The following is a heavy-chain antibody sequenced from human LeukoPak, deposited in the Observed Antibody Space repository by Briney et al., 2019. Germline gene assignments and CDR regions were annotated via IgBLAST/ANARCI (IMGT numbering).Heavy chain of an antibody. D-gene: IGHD6-13*01. Sequence: PSETLSLTCTVSGGSISSGDYYWSWIRQPPGKGLEWIGYIYYSGSTSYNPSLKSRVTVSVDTSTNQFSLKLSSVTAADTAVYYCARESWVAAAGYYYYMDVWGKGTTVTVSS. V-gene: IGHV4-61*08. J-gene: IGHJ6*03. CDR1: GGSISSGDYY. CDR2: IYYSGST. CDR3: ARESWVAAAGYYYYMDV.